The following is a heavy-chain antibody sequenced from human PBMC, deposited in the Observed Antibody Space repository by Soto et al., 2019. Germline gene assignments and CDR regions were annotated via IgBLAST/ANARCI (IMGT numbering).Heavy chain of an antibody. V-gene: IGHV4-34*01. Sequence: QVQLQQWGAGLLKPSETLSLTCAVYGGSFSDYSWTWIRQPPGKALEWIGQINHSGSANYNPSLKSRVTISVGTPKYQFSLELTSVTAADTAVYYCARGLFSEDSYSGGWYYFDYWGQGTLVTVSS. D-gene: IGHD3-10*01. CDR1: GGSFSDYS. CDR3: ARGLFSEDSYSGGWYYFDY. J-gene: IGHJ4*02. CDR2: INHSGSA.